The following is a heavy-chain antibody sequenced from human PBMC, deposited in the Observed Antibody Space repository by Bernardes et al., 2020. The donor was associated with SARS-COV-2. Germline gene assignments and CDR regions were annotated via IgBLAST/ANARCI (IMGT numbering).Heavy chain of an antibody. J-gene: IGHJ6*02. CDR1: GYTFTGYY. Sequence: ASVKVSCKASGYTFTGYYMHWVRQAPGQGLEWMGWINPNSGGTNYAQKFQGRVTMTRDTSISTAYMELSRLRSDDTAVYYCERVYSSSWSYEEYYYYYGMDVWGQGTTVTVSS. D-gene: IGHD6-13*01. CDR2: INPNSGGT. CDR3: ERVYSSSWSYEEYYYYYGMDV. V-gene: IGHV1-2*02.